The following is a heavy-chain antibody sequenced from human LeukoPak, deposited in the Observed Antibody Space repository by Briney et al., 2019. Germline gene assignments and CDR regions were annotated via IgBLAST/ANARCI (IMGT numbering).Heavy chain of an antibody. CDR3: ARDALGKEYYDSSGYYYFGFDY. D-gene: IGHD3-22*01. Sequence: GASVKVSCKASGYTFTSYYMHWVRQAPGQGLEWMGIINPSGGSTSYAQKFQGRVTMTRDTSTSTVYMELSSLRSDDTAVYYCARDALGKEYYDSSGYYYFGFDYWGQGTLVTVSS. CDR2: INPSGGST. CDR1: GYTFTSYY. V-gene: IGHV1-46*01. J-gene: IGHJ4*02.